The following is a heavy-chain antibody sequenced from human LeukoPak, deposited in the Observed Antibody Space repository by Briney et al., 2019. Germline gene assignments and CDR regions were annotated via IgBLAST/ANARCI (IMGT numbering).Heavy chain of an antibody. V-gene: IGHV1-8*01. Sequence: ASVQVSCKTSGYPFTKWEVNWVRQAAGQGLEWLGWVHPDNGNTYYAQRFRGRVTMSRDTSTTTAYMELSGLRSNDTAVYFCATGPRNAPWGQGTLVTVSS. CDR2: VHPDNGNT. J-gene: IGHJ5*02. D-gene: IGHD1-1*01. CDR3: ATGPRNAP. CDR1: GYPFTKWE.